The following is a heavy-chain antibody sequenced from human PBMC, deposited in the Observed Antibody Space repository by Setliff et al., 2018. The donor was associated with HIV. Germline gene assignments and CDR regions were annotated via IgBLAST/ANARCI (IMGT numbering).Heavy chain of an antibody. CDR2: IYHSGST. J-gene: IGHJ4*02. Sequence: PSETLSLTCAVSSGSISSSNWWSWVRQPPGKELEWIGEIYHSGSTNYNPSLKSRVTISLDRFKNQFSLKLTSVTAADTAVYYCARTNRWELLSPYFDAWGQGTLVTVSS. CDR3: ARTNRWELLSPYFDA. V-gene: IGHV4-4*02. D-gene: IGHD1-7*01. CDR1: SGSISSSNW.